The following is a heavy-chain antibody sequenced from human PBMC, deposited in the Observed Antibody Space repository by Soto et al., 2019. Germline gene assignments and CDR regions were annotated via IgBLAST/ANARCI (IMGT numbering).Heavy chain of an antibody. D-gene: IGHD4-17*01. CDR3: ARSQTTVTSYDY. J-gene: IGHJ4*02. V-gene: IGHV6-1*01. Sequence: SQTLSLTCVISGDSVSTNSATWDWIRQSPSRGLEWLGRTYYRSNWYTDYAVSVKGRITISPDTSNNQLSLQLSSVTAADTAVYYCARSQTTVTSYDYWGQGTLVTVSS. CDR1: GDSVSTNSAT. CDR2: TYYRSNWYT.